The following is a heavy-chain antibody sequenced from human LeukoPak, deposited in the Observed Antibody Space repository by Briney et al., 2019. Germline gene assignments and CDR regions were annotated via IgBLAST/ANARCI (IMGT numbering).Heavy chain of an antibody. CDR1: GGSISSGDYY. CDR2: IYYSGSP. CDR3: ARGGSHSSSWK. V-gene: IGHV4-30-4*08. J-gene: IGHJ4*02. Sequence: SETLSLTCTVSGGSISSGDYYWSWIRQPPGRGLEWIGYIYYSGSPYYNPSLKSRVTISVETSKNQFSLKLSSVTAADTAVYYCARGGSHSSSWKWGQGTLVTVSS. D-gene: IGHD6-13*01.